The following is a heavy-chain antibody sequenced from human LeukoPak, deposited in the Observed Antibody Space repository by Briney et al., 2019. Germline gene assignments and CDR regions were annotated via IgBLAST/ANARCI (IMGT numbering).Heavy chain of an antibody. CDR3: AREPAVAGPSIPPFDAFDI. J-gene: IGHJ3*02. V-gene: IGHV6-1*01. CDR2: TYYRSKWYN. D-gene: IGHD6-19*01. CDR1: GDSVSGNSAA. Sequence: SQTLSLTCAISGDSVSGNSAAWNWIRQSPSRGLEWLGRTYYRSKWYNDYAVSVKSRITINPDTSKNQFSLQLNSVTPEDTAVYYCAREPAVAGPSIPPFDAFDIWGQGTMVTVSS.